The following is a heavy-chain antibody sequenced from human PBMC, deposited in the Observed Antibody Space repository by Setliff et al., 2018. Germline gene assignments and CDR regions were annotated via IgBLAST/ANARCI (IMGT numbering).Heavy chain of an antibody. CDR2: MNPNSGNT. D-gene: IGHD2-2*01. V-gene: IGHV1-8*02. CDR3: ARGPGYCSSTSCYDPDYYYYYMDA. Sequence: ASVKVSCKASGYTFTSYDINWVRQATGQGLEWMGWMNPNSGNTGYAQKFQGRVTMTRNTSISTAYMELSSLGSEDTAVYYCARGPGYCSSTSCYDPDYYYYYMDAWGKGTTVTVSS. J-gene: IGHJ6*03. CDR1: GYTFTSYD.